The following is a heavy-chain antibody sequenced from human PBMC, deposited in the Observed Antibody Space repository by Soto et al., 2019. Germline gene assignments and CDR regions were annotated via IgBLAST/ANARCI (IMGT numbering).Heavy chain of an antibody. Sequence: SETLSLTCTVFGGSISSSSYYWGWIRQPPGKGLEWIGSIYYSGSTYYNPSLKSRVTISVDTSKNQFSLKLSSVTTADTAVYYCARRGQLELTHYYGMDVWGQGTTVTVSS. V-gene: IGHV4-39*01. CDR1: GGSISSSSYY. D-gene: IGHD1-1*01. CDR2: IYYSGST. CDR3: ARRGQLELTHYYGMDV. J-gene: IGHJ6*02.